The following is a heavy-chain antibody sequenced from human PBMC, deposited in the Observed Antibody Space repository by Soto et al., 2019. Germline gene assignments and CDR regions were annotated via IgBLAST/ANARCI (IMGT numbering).Heavy chain of an antibody. J-gene: IGHJ4*02. CDR3: ARDNGRDNYYDSSGYWYYFDY. Sequence: SETLSLTCTVSGGSISSYYWSWIRQPPGKGLECIGYIYYSGSTNYNPSLKSRVTISVDTSKNQFSLKLSSVTAADTAVYYCARDNGRDNYYDSSGYWYYFDYWGQGTLVTVSS. V-gene: IGHV4-59*01. D-gene: IGHD3-22*01. CDR2: IYYSGST. CDR1: GGSISSYY.